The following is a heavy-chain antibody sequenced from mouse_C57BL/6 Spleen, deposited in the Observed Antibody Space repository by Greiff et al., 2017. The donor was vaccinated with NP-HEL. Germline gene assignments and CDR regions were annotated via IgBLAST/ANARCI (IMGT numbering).Heavy chain of an antibody. J-gene: IGHJ3*01. CDR1: GFSLTSYG. CDR2: IWGGGST. Sequence: QVQLKESGPGLVAPSPSLSITCTVSGFSLTSYGVDWVRQPPGKGLEWLGVIWGGGSTNYYSALMSRLSISKDNSKSQVFLKMNSLQTDDTAMYYCAKRGDDGFAYWGQGTLVTVSA. CDR3: AKRGDDGFAY. D-gene: IGHD2-12*01. V-gene: IGHV2-9*01.